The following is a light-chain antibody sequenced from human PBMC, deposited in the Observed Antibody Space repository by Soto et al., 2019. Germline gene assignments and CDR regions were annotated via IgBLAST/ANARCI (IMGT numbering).Light chain of an antibody. V-gene: IGKV1-5*01. CDR3: QQYNSYSLT. CDR1: QSISSW. Sequence: EIQMTQSPSTLSESVAHRVTNTDRASQSISSWLAWYQQKPGNAPKLLIYDASSLESGVPSRFSGSGSGTEFTLTISSLQPDDFATYYCQQYNSYSLTFGGGTKVDI. CDR2: DAS. J-gene: IGKJ4*01.